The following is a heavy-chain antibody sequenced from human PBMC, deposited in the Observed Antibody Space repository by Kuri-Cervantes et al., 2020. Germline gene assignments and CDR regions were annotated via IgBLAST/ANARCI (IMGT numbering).Heavy chain of an antibody. D-gene: IGHD3-22*01. CDR1: GFTFSDYS. V-gene: IGHV3-48*04. CDR3: ARDLSWGYYDSSGYYS. Sequence: GGSLRLSCATSGFTFSDYSMDWVRQAPGKGLEWISYITGNSKTIYYADSVKGRFTISRDNAKNSLYLQMNSLRAEDTAVYYCARDLSWGYYDSSGYYSRGQGTLVTVSS. CDR2: ITGNSKTI. J-gene: IGHJ4*02.